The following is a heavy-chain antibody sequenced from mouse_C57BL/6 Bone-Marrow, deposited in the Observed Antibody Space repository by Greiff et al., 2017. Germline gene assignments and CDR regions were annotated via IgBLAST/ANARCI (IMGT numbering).Heavy chain of an antibody. Sequence: EVQLQQSGAELVKPGASVKLSCTASGFNIKDYYMHWVKQRTEPGLEWLGRIDPEDGENKYAPKFQGQATIPAAPSSNPAYLQLRSLTSEDTAVYYCAGPYGRSYDWYFDVWGTGTTVTVSS. CDR3: AGPYGRSYDWYFDV. J-gene: IGHJ1*03. D-gene: IGHD1-1*01. CDR1: GFNIKDYY. CDR2: IDPEDGEN. V-gene: IGHV14-2*01.